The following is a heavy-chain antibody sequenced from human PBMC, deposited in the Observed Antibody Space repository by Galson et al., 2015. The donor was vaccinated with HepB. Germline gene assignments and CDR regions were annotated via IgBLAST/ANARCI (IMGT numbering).Heavy chain of an antibody. CDR1: GFPFSSYW. J-gene: IGHJ5*02. D-gene: IGHD2-2*01. V-gene: IGHV3-74*01. CDR3: AARLGYCTSTSCS. Sequence: SLRLPCAASGFPFSSYWMHWVRQAPGKGLVGVSRISFDGNSATYADSVKGRFTISSDNAKNTLYLQMNSLRADDTAVYYCAARLGYCTSTSCSWGQGTLVTVSS. CDR2: ISFDGNSA.